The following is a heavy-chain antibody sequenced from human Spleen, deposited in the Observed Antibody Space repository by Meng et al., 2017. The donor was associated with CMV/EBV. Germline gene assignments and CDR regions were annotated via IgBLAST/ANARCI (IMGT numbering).Heavy chain of an antibody. J-gene: IGHJ6*02. CDR2: ISRSGGST. CDR3: AKSSSGPDLYYDFWSGYANYNYYGMDV. V-gene: IGHV3-23*01. D-gene: IGHD3-3*01. CDR1: GFTFSNYA. Sequence: GESLKIPCVASGFTFSNYAMSWVRQAPGKGLEWVSAISRSGGSTYYADSVKGRFTIARDNSKNTLHLQMNSLRAEDTAVYYCAKSSSGPDLYYDFWSGYANYNYYGMDVWGQGTTVTVSS.